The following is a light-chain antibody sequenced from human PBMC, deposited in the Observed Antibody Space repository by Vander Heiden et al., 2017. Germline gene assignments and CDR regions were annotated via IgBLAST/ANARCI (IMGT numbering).Light chain of an antibody. CDR1: SSDVGSYNL. CDR2: EVS. J-gene: IGLJ2*01. V-gene: IGLV2-23*02. CDR3: SSYVGSGTFEGVA. Sequence: QSALTQPASVSGSPGQSITISCTGTSSDVGSYNLVSWYQHHPGKTPKLMIYEVSKRPSGVSNRFSGSKSGNTASLTISGLQAEDEADYYCSSYVGSGTFEGVAFGGGTKLTVL.